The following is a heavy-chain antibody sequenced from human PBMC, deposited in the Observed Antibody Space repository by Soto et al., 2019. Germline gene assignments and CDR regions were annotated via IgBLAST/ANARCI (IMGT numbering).Heavy chain of an antibody. J-gene: IGHJ4*02. CDR1: GGYISGGYYS. CDR3: AKKAGYSGYDPFDY. D-gene: IGHD5-12*01. CDR2: IYNSGST. Sequence: PSETLSLTCAVSGGYISGGYYSWSWIRQPPGKGLEWIGFIYNSGSTYYNSSLKSRVTISVDRSKNHFFLNLTSVTAADTAVYYCAKKAGYSGYDPFDYWGQGTLVTVSA. V-gene: IGHV4-30-2*01.